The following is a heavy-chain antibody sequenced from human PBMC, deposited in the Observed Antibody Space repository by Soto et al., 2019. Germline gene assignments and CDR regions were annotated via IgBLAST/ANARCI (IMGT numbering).Heavy chain of an antibody. D-gene: IGHD2-15*01. Sequence: QVQLVESGGGVVQPGRSLRLSCAASGFTFSNCGMHWVRQAPGKGLAWVAVISYDGSNKYYADSVKGRFTISRDNFKNSVFLEMNSLRAADTAVYYCANTEGIGVVVAGSDQFGMDVWGQGTTVIVSS. CDR1: GFTFSNCG. CDR3: ANTEGIGVVVAGSDQFGMDV. V-gene: IGHV3-30*18. CDR2: ISYDGSNK. J-gene: IGHJ6*02.